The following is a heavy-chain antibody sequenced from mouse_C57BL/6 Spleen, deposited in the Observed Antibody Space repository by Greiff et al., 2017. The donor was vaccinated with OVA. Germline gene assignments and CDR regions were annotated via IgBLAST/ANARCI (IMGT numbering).Heavy chain of an antibody. CDR1: GYTFTSYG. D-gene: IGHD2-5*01. CDR2: IYPRSGNT. Sequence: QVQLQQSGAELARPGASVKLSCKASGYTFTSYGISWVKQRTGQGLEWIGEIYPRSGNTYYNEKFKGKATLTADKSSSTAYMQLSSLTYEDSAVYYCAIEVRAWFAYWGQGTLVTVSA. CDR3: AIEVRAWFAY. V-gene: IGHV1-81*01. J-gene: IGHJ3*01.